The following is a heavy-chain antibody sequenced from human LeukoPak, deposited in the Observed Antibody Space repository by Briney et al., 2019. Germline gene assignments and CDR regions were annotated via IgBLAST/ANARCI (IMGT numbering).Heavy chain of an antibody. J-gene: IGHJ6*02. CDR2: INHSGST. CDR3: ARGLLYYYYYGMDV. D-gene: IGHD2-15*01. V-gene: IGHV4-34*01. CDR1: GGSFSGYY. Sequence: PSETLSLTCAVYGGSFSGYYWSWIRQPPGKGLEWIGEINHSGSTNYNPSLKSRVTISVDTSKNQFSLKLSSVTAADTAAYYCARGLLYYYYYGMDVWGQGTTVTVSS.